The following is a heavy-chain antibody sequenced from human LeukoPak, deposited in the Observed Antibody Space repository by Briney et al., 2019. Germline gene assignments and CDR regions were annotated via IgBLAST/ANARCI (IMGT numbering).Heavy chain of an antibody. CDR2: IGTVGDT. V-gene: IGHV3-13*01. J-gene: IGHJ2*01. D-gene: IGHD6-13*01. Sequence: GGSLRLSCSASGFTFSNSDMHWVRQAAGKGLEWVSPIGTVGDTYYPGSVKGRFTISRENAKNSLYLQMNSLRAGDTAVYYCAREMGDKYSSSWALDLWGRGTLVTVSS. CDR3: AREMGDKYSSSWALDL. CDR1: GFTFSNSD.